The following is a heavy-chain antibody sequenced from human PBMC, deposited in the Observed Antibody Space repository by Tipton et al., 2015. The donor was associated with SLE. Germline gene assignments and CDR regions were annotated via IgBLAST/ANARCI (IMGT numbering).Heavy chain of an antibody. D-gene: IGHD2-15*01. Sequence: SLRLSCAAAGFTLSSYGMHWVRQAPGKGLEWVAVIWYDGSNKYYADSVKGRITISRDNVKNSLYLQMNSLIAEDTAVYYCARLGSYCSGGSCYTFVDYWGQGTLVTVSS. CDR3: ARLGSYCSGGSCYTFVDY. J-gene: IGHJ4*02. V-gene: IGHV3-33*01. CDR2: IWYDGSNK. CDR1: GFTLSSYG.